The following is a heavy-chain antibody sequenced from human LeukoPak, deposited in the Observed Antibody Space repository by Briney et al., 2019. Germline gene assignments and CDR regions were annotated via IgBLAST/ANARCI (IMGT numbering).Heavy chain of an antibody. CDR2: IYHSGST. Sequence: SETLSLTCTVSGYSISSGYYWGWIRQPPGKGLEWIGSIYHSGSTYYNPSLKSRVTISVDTSKNQFSLKLGSVTAADTAVYYCARDSAAHDAFDIWGQGTMVTVSS. J-gene: IGHJ3*02. CDR1: GYSISSGYY. CDR3: ARDSAAHDAFDI. V-gene: IGHV4-38-2*02. D-gene: IGHD2-2*01.